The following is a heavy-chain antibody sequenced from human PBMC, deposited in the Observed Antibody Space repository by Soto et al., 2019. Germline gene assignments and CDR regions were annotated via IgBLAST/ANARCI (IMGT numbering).Heavy chain of an antibody. CDR3: ARLNDEYSSSSRDY. V-gene: IGHV4-39*01. CDR2: IYYSGST. Sequence: QLQLQESGPGLVKPSETLSLTCTVSGGSISSSSYYWGWIRQPPGKGLEWIGSIYYSGSTYYNPSLKSRVTISVDTSKNQFSLKQSSVTAADTAVYYCARLNDEYSSSSRDYWGQGTLVTVSS. D-gene: IGHD6-6*01. CDR1: GGSISSSSYY. J-gene: IGHJ4*02.